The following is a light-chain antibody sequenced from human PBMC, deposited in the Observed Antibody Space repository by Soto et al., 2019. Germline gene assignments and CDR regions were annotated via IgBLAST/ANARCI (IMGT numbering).Light chain of an antibody. Sequence: IQLTQSPSSLSASVGDRVTITCRASQGVRSYLAWFQQRPGKAPKLLIFGASTLQNGVPARFSGGGFGTELTLTITSLQPEDFATYYCHQVYTYPRTFGQGTKVDI. CDR1: QGVRSY. V-gene: IGKV1-9*01. CDR2: GAS. CDR3: HQVYTYPRT. J-gene: IGKJ1*01.